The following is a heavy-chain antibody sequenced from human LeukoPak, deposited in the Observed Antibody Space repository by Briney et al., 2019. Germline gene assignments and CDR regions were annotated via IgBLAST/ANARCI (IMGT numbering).Heavy chain of an antibody. D-gene: IGHD3-3*01. V-gene: IGHV1-24*01. J-gene: IGHJ4*02. CDR3: ATPRNTYDFWSGYTY. Sequence: ASVKVSCKVSGYTLTELFMHWVRQAPGKGLEWMGGFDPEDGETIYAQKFQGRVTMTEDTSTDTAYMELSSLRSEDTAVYYCATPRNTYDFWSGYTYWGQGTLVTVSS. CDR2: FDPEDGET. CDR1: GYTLTELF.